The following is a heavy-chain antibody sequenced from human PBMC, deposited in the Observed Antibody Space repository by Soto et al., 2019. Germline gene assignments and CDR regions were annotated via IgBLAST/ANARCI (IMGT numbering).Heavy chain of an antibody. V-gene: IGHV1-18*01. CDR3: ARGLGLPAAINFLPYSCAVEV. D-gene: IGHD2-2*01. Sequence: QVQLVQSGAEVKKPGASVKVSCKASGYAFSSHGITWVRQAPGQGLEWMGCISTYHGNTNYAQKFQGRVTMTTDTSTTTANMELRSRTSDDTAVYHCARGLGLPAAINFLPYSCAVEVWGQGTTVTVSS. CDR1: GYAFSSHG. J-gene: IGHJ6*02. CDR2: ISTYHGNT.